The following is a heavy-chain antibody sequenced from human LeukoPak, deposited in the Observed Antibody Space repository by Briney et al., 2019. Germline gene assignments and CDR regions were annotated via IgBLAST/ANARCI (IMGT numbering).Heavy chain of an antibody. Sequence: PSETLSLTCTVSGGSISSYYWSWIRQPPGKGLEWIGYIYTSGSTNYNPSLKSRVPISVDTSKNQFSLKLSSVTAADTAVYYCARMASSTSWAFYYYYYYMDVWGKGTTVTVSS. J-gene: IGHJ6*03. CDR1: GGSISSYY. CDR3: ARMASSTSWAFYYYYYYMDV. D-gene: IGHD2-2*01. CDR2: IYTSGST. V-gene: IGHV4-4*09.